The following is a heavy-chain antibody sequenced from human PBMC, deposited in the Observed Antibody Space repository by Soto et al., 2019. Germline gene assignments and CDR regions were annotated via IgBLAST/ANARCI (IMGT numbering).Heavy chain of an antibody. CDR3: ARDLSAYEFWSGYYPAANDYYYCMDV. D-gene: IGHD3-3*01. V-gene: IGHV3-33*01. J-gene: IGHJ6*02. Sequence: QVQLVESGGGVVQPGRSLRLSCAASGFTFSSYGMHWVRQAPGKGLEWVAVIWYDGSNKYYADSVKGRFTISRDNSKNLMYLQMNSLRAEDTGVYYCARDLSAYEFWSGYYPAANDYYYCMDVWGQGTTVTVSS. CDR2: IWYDGSNK. CDR1: GFTFSSYG.